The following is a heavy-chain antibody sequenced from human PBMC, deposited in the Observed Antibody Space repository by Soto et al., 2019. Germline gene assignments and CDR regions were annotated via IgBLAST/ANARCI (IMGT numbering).Heavy chain of an antibody. J-gene: IGHJ6*02. Sequence: QVQLVQSGAEVKKPGSSVKVSCKASGGTFSSYANSWVRQAPGQGLEWMGGIIPIFGTANYAQKFQGRVTITADKSTSTAYMELSSLRSEDTAVYYCARVADIVVVTAYYYGMDVWGQGTTVTVSS. CDR1: GGTFSSYA. CDR3: ARVADIVVVTAYYYGMDV. CDR2: IIPIFGTA. D-gene: IGHD2-21*02. V-gene: IGHV1-69*06.